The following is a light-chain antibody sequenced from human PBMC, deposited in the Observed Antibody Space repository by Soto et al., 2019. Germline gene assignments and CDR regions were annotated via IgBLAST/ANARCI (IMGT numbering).Light chain of an antibody. CDR1: QSVSSN. CDR2: GAS. CDR3: QQYNNWPPVT. Sequence: EIVMTQSPATLSVSPGERATLSCRASQSVSSNLAWYQQKPGQAPRLLIYGASTRATGIPARFSGSGSGTEFTFTISSLQSEEVAVYYCQQYNNWPPVTFGQGPKVDIK. J-gene: IGKJ1*01. V-gene: IGKV3-15*01.